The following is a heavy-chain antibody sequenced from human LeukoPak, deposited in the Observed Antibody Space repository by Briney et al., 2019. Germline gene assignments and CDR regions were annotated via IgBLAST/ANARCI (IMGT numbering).Heavy chain of an antibody. V-gene: IGHV3-66*01. D-gene: IGHD4-17*01. CDR1: GFTVSSNY. CDR2: IYSGGST. Sequence: GGSLRLSCAASGFTVSSNYMSWVRQAPGKGLEWVSVIYSGGSTYYADSVKGRFTISRDNSKNTLYLQMNSLRAEGTAVYYCAREVYGEHFDYWGQGTLVTVSS. CDR3: AREVYGEHFDY. J-gene: IGHJ4*02.